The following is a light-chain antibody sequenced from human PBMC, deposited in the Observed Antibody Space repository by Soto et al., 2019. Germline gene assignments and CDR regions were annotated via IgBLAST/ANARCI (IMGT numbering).Light chain of an antibody. CDR1: QSVSRY. V-gene: IGKV3-11*01. J-gene: IGKJ1*01. Sequence: EIVLTQSPATLSLSPGERATLSCRASQSVSRYLAWYQQKPGQAPRLLIYDASNRATGIPARFSGSGSGTDFTLTISSLESEDFAGYYCQQRSNSWTFGQGTKVEIK. CDR2: DAS. CDR3: QQRSNSWT.